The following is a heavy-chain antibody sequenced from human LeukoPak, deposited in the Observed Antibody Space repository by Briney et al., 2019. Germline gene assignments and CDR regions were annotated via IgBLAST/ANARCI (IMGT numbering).Heavy chain of an antibody. J-gene: IGHJ3*02. V-gene: IGHV4-30-4*07. CDR1: GGSISSGGYS. Sequence: SQTLSLTCAVSGGSISSGGYSWSWIRQPPGRGLEWIGYISYIGTTNYNPSLKSRVTISIDTSKNQFSLKLSSVTTADTAVYYCARDLVTVTKGFDIWGLGTMVSVSS. D-gene: IGHD4-17*01. CDR3: ARDLVTVTKGFDI. CDR2: ISYIGTT.